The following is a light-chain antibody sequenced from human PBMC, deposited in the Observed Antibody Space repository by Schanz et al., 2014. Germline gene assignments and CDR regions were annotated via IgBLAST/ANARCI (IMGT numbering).Light chain of an antibody. CDR1: QSVSSY. CDR3: QQRSNWPPPLT. J-gene: IGKJ4*01. Sequence: EIVLTQSPGTLSLSPGERATLSCTASQSVSSYYLAWYQQKPGQAPRLLISDASTRATGVPARFSGSGSGTDFTLTISSLEPEDFAVYYCQQRSNWPPPLTFGGGTKVEIK. CDR2: DAS. V-gene: IGKV3-11*01.